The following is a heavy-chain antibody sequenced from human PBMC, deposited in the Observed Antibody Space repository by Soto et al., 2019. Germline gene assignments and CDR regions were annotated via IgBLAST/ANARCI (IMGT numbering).Heavy chain of an antibody. J-gene: IGHJ6*03. V-gene: IGHV3-53*01. Sequence: PGGSLRLSCAASGFTVSSNYMSWVRQAPGKGLEWVSVIYSGGSTYYADSVKGRFTISRDNSKNTLYLQMNSLRAEDTALYYCARGTTVTTTPTYYYMDVWGKGTTVTVSS. D-gene: IGHD4-4*01. CDR1: GFTVSSNY. CDR2: IYSGGST. CDR3: ARGTTVTTTPTYYYMDV.